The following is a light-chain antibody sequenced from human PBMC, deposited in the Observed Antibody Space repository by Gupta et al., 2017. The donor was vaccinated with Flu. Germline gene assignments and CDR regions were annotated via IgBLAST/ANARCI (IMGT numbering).Light chain of an antibody. J-gene: IGKJ2*01. CDR3: ERESSEHPSFI. V-gene: IGKV3-20*01. Sequence: EIVLTQSPGTLSLSPGERATLSCRASQSVTSSDLAWYQQKPGQAPRLLIYGASSRATGVPDRFSGSGSGTDFTLNISRLQPEDFAVYYCERESSEHPSFIFGQGTKMEIK. CDR1: QSVTSSD. CDR2: GAS.